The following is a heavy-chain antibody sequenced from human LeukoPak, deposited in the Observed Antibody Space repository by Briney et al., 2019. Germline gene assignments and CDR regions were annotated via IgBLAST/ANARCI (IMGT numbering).Heavy chain of an antibody. CDR1: GGSISSYY. J-gene: IGHJ4*02. CDR2: IYYSGST. CDR3: ARGPSYSSSWFDY. V-gene: IGHV4-59*01. D-gene: IGHD6-13*01. Sequence: SETLSLTCTVSGGSISSYYWSWIRQPPGKGLEWIGYIYYSGSTNYNPSLKSRVTISVDTSKNQFSLKLSSVTAADTAVYYCARGPSYSSSWFDYWGQGTLVTVSS.